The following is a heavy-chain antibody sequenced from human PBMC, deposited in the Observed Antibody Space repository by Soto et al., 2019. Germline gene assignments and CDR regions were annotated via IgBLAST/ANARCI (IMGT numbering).Heavy chain of an antibody. Sequence: CTVSGGSVSSGSYYWSWIRQPPGKGLEWIGYIYYSGSTNYNPSLKSRVTISVDTSKNQFSLKLSSVTAADTAVYYCARLDHSGWYYFDYWGQGTLVTVSS. V-gene: IGHV4-61*01. CDR3: ARLDHSGWYYFDY. D-gene: IGHD6-19*01. J-gene: IGHJ4*02. CDR2: IYYSGST. CDR1: GGSVSSGSYY.